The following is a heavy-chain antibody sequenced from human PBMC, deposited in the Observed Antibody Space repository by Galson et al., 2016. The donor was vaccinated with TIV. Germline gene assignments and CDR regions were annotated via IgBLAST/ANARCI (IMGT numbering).Heavy chain of an antibody. CDR3: ARPSSSCRGCSYYYYMDV. D-gene: IGHD6-19*01. J-gene: IGHJ6*03. Sequence: SVKVSCKASGGILRSYAISWVRQAPGQGLEWMGRIIAIFGTTNYAQNFQGRVTITADESTTTVYMELSSLASDDTAMYYCARPSSSCRGCSYYYYMDVWGQGTTVTVSS. V-gene: IGHV1-69*13. CDR1: GGILRSYA. CDR2: IIAIFGTT.